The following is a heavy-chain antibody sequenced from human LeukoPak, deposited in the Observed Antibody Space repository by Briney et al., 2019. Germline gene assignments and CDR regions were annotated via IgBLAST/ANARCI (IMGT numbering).Heavy chain of an antibody. D-gene: IGHD3-10*01. V-gene: IGHV1-69*05. J-gene: IGHJ4*02. Sequence: SVKVSCKASGGTFSSYAISWVRQAPGQGLEWMGRIIPIFGTANYAQKFQGRVTVTTDESTSTDYMELSSLRSEDTSVYYCARVTPDYYGSGSYGYYFDYWGQGTLVTVSS. CDR1: GGTFSSYA. CDR3: ARVTPDYYGSGSYGYYFDY. CDR2: IIPIFGTA.